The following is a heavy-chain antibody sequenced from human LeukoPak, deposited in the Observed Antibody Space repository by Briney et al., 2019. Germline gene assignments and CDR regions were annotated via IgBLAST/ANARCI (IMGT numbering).Heavy chain of an antibody. CDR3: ARLYGEGWYFDY. CDR1: GYTFTSYY. Sequence: ASVKLSCKASGYTFTSYYMHWVRQAPGQGLEWMGIINPSGGSTSYAQKFQGRVTMTRDTSTSTVYMELSSLRSEDTAVYYCARLYGEGWYFDYWGQGTLVTVSS. CDR2: INPSGGST. J-gene: IGHJ4*02. V-gene: IGHV1-46*01. D-gene: IGHD4-17*01.